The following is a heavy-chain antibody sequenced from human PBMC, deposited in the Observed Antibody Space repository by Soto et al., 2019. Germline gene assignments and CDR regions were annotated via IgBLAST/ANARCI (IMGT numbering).Heavy chain of an antibody. D-gene: IGHD4-17*01. Sequence: PGGSLRLSCTASGFTFGDYAMSWFRQAPGKRLEWVGFIRSKAYGGTTEYAASVKGRFTISRDDSKIIAYLQMNSLKTEYTAVYYCTRKSYGGNSGWFDPWGQGTLVTVSS. J-gene: IGHJ5*02. CDR1: GFTFGDYA. CDR2: IRSKAYGGTT. V-gene: IGHV3-49*03. CDR3: TRKSYGGNSGWFDP.